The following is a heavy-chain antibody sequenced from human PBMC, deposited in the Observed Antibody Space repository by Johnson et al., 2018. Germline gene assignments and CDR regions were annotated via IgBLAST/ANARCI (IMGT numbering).Heavy chain of an antibody. V-gene: IGHV3-21*05. CDR2: ISSSRSFI. Sequence: VQLVESGGGLVQPGGSLRLSCAASGFTFSSYGMHWVRQAPGKGLEWVSYISSSRSFIYYADSVKGRFTISRNNAKNSLYLQMNSLRAEDTAVYYRARDQEPQSNLYDFWSYYYYGMDVWGQGTTVSVSS. J-gene: IGHJ6*02. D-gene: IGHD3-3*01. CDR3: ARDQEPQSNLYDFWSYYYYGMDV. CDR1: GFTFSSYG.